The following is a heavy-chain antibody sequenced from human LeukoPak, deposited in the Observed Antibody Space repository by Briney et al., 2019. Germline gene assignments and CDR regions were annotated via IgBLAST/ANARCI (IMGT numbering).Heavy chain of an antibody. D-gene: IGHD3-22*01. CDR3: TTITMIIVHPDY. Sequence: GGSLRLSCTASGFILSNAWMNWVRQAPGKGLEWVGRIKSSADGGATDYAAPVKGRFTISRDDSKNTLYLQMNSLKTEDTAVYYCTTITMIIVHPDYWGQGTLVTVSS. V-gene: IGHV3-15*01. CDR2: IKSSADGGAT. CDR1: GFILSNAW. J-gene: IGHJ4*02.